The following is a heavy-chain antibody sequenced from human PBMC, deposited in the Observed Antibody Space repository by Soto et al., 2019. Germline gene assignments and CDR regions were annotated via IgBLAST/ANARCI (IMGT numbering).Heavy chain of an antibody. Sequence: SETLSLTCTVSGGSISSSSYYWGWIHQPPGKGLEWIGSIYYSGSTYYNPSLKSRVTISVDTSKNQFSLKLSSVTAADTAVYYCARHQQWLVLGGSAFDIWGQGTMVTVSS. CDR2: IYYSGST. V-gene: IGHV4-39*01. J-gene: IGHJ3*02. D-gene: IGHD6-19*01. CDR1: GGSISSSSYY. CDR3: ARHQQWLVLGGSAFDI.